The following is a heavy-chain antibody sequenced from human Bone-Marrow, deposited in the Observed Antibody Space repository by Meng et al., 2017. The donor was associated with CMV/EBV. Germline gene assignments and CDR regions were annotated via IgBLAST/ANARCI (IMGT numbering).Heavy chain of an antibody. V-gene: IGHV3-7*01. J-gene: IGHJ4*02. CDR3: AREGGYSYGVYFDY. Sequence: GGSLRLSCTASGLTFNNAWMTWVRQAPGKGLEWVANIKQDGSEKYYVDSVKGRFTISRDNAKNSLYLQMNSLRAEDTAVYYCAREGGYSYGVYFDYWGQGTLVTASS. CDR2: IKQDGSEK. CDR1: GLTFNNAW. D-gene: IGHD5-18*01.